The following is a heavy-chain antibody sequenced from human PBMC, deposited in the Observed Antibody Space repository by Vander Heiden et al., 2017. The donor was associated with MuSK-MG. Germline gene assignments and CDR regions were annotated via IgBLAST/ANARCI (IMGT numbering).Heavy chain of an antibody. CDR1: GGTFSSYA. J-gene: IGHJ5*02. Sequence: QVQLVQSGADVKKPGSSVKVSCKASGGTFSSYAHGWVRQAPGQGLEWMGGIIPIFGTANYAQKFQGRVTITADKSTSTAYMELSSLRSEDTAVYYCARDMEDKGSGSYYYNWFDPWGQGTLVTVSS. D-gene: IGHD3-10*01. CDR2: IIPIFGTA. V-gene: IGHV1-69*06. CDR3: ARDMEDKGSGSYYYNWFDP.